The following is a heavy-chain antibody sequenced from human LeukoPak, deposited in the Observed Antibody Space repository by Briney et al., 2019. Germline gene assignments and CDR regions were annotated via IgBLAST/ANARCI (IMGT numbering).Heavy chain of an antibody. CDR3: AKSVYYDFWRGWVDY. CDR1: GFTFSSYA. D-gene: IGHD3-3*01. J-gene: IGHJ4*02. CDR2: ISGSGGST. V-gene: IGHV3-23*01. Sequence: PGGSLRLSCAASGFTFSSYAMSWVRQAPGKGLEWVSAISGSGGSTYYADSVKGRFTISRDNSENTLYLQMNSLRAEDTAVYYCAKSVYYDFWRGWVDYWGQGTLVTVSS.